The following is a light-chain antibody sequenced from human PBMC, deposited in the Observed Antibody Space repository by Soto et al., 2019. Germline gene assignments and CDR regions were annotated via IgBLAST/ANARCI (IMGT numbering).Light chain of an antibody. CDR1: SSDVGSYNL. CDR3: CSYAGSSTFYV. J-gene: IGLJ1*01. CDR2: EVS. V-gene: IGLV2-23*02. Sequence: QSVLTQHASVSGSPGQSITISCTGTSSDVGSYNLVSWYQQHPGKAPKLMIYEVSKRPSGVSNRFSGSKSGNTASLTISGLQAEDEADYYCCSYAGSSTFYVFGTGTKLTVL.